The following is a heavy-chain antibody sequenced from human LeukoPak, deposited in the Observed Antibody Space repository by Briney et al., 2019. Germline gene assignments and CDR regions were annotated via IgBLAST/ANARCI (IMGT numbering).Heavy chain of an antibody. Sequence: SETLSLTCTVSGGSISSYYWGWIRQPPGKGLEWIGSIYHSGSTYYNPSLKSRVTISVDTSKNQFSLKLSSVTAADTAVYYCARVVTDGDYIRLYYYYYMDVWGKGTTVTVSS. CDR1: GGSISSYY. CDR3: ARVVTDGDYIRLYYYYYMDV. J-gene: IGHJ6*03. D-gene: IGHD4-17*01. CDR2: IYHSGST. V-gene: IGHV4-38-2*02.